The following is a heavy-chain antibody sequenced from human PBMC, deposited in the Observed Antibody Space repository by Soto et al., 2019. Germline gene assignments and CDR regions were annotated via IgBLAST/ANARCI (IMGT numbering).Heavy chain of an antibody. Sequence: QVQLVESGGGVVQPGRSLRLSCAASGFTFSSYGMHWVRQAPGKGLEWVAVISYDGSNKYYADSVKGRFTISRDNSKNTLYLQMNSLRAEDTAVYYCAKDRWGGYYFDSWGQGTLVTVSS. CDR2: ISYDGSNK. J-gene: IGHJ4*02. V-gene: IGHV3-30*18. D-gene: IGHD3-16*01. CDR3: AKDRWGGYYFDS. CDR1: GFTFSSYG.